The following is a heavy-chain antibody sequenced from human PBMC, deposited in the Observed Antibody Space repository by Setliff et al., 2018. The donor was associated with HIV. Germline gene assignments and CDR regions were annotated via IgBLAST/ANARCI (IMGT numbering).Heavy chain of an antibody. CDR3: TRLAGGYADC. V-gene: IGHV4-59*08. CDR1: SDSIRFYY. CDR2: IYYTGST. D-gene: IGHD5-12*01. Sequence: SETLSLTCTVSSDSIRFYYWTWIRQPPGKGLEWIGNIYYTGSTNYNPSLKSRVTLSIDMSKNQFSLKMSSVTAADTAVYYCTRLAGGYADCWGQGTLVTVSS. J-gene: IGHJ4*02.